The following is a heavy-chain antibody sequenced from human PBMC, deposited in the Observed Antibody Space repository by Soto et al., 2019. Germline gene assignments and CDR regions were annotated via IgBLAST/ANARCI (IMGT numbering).Heavy chain of an antibody. Sequence: SETLSLTCAVYGGSFSGYYWSWIRQPPGKGLEWIGEINHSGSTNYNPSLKSRVTISVDTSKNQFSLKLSSVTAADTAVYYCARARDFDWLLRGRNFDYWGQGTLVTVSS. V-gene: IGHV4-34*01. D-gene: IGHD3-9*01. J-gene: IGHJ4*02. CDR1: GGSFSGYY. CDR3: ARARDFDWLLRGRNFDY. CDR2: INHSGST.